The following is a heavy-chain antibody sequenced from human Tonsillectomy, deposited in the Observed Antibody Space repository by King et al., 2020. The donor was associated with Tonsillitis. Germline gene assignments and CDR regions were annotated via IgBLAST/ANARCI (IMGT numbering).Heavy chain of an antibody. CDR3: VRDLNPNVLTTYFDAFDM. Sequence: VQLVESGGGLVQPGGSLRLSCVGSGFSFSNYWMTWVRQAPGKGLEWVANINGDGCTTYHLDSVKGRFTFSRDNAKGSLYLQMNSLRVEDTAVYYCVRDLNPNVLTTYFDAFDMWGQGTMVTVSS. D-gene: IGHD3-9*01. V-gene: IGHV3-7*01. CDR2: INGDGCTT. CDR1: GFSFSNYW. J-gene: IGHJ3*02.